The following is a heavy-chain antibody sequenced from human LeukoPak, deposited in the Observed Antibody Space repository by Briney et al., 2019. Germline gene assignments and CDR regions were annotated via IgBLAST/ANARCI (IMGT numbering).Heavy chain of an antibody. CDR3: ASRFTARQLVPADYYHMDV. D-gene: IGHD6-13*01. J-gene: IGHJ6*03. V-gene: IGHV1-69*05. CDR2: IIPISGTT. Sequence: SVKVSCKASGVSFRDYTINWVRQAPGQGLEWMGAIIPISGTTNYAQRLQGRVTLTMDDSATTAFMEMSSLRSEDTAAYYCASRFTARQLVPADYYHMDVWGKGTTVFVSS. CDR1: GVSFRDYT.